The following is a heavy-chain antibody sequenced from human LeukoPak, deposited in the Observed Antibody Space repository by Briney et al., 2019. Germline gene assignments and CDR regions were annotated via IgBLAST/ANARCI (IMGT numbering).Heavy chain of an antibody. CDR2: IGTAGNT. Sequence: GGSLRLPFAASGFTFSISDMHWVRQATGKGLEWVSSIGTAGNTFYPGSVEGRFSISRDNAKNSSYLQMNSLRAGDTAVYYCAKGPRGAGLTIDYRGQGTLVTVSS. D-gene: IGHD3-10*01. CDR1: GFTFSISD. CDR3: AKGPRGAGLTIDY. J-gene: IGHJ4*02. V-gene: IGHV3-13*01.